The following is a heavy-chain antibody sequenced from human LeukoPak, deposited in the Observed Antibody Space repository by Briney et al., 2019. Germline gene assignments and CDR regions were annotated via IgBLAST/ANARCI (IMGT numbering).Heavy chain of an antibody. J-gene: IGHJ4*02. CDR1: GGSISSHY. CDR2: VLDNVRT. CDR3: ATIKRGNIFGFFDF. Sequence: PLETLSLTCTVSGGSISSHYWSWVRQPPGKGLEWIGYVLDNVRTKDNPSLNSRFTLSADTSKNQFSLRLTSVTAADTAVYYCATIKRGNIFGFFDFWGQGILVTVSS. D-gene: IGHD5-18*01. V-gene: IGHV4-59*11.